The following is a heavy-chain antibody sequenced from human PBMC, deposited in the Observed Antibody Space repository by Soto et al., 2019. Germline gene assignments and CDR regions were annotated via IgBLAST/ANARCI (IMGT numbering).Heavy chain of an antibody. CDR2: ISSNGGST. J-gene: IGHJ5*02. D-gene: IGHD2-15*01. V-gene: IGHV3-64*01. CDR1: GSTFSIYA. Sequence: GGSLRLSCAASGSTFSIYAMHWVRQAPGKGLEFISVISSNGGSTHYASSVKGRFTISRDNAKNTLYLQMNSLRAEDTAVYYCARDQEQFCSGGSCYWFDPWGQGTLVTVSS. CDR3: ARDQEQFCSGGSCYWFDP.